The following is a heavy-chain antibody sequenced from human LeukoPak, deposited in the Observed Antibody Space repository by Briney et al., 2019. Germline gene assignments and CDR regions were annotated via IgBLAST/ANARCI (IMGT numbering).Heavy chain of an antibody. Sequence: SXTLSLTCTVSGGSISSGSYYWSWIRQPAGKGLEWIGRIYTSGSTNYNPSLKSRVTISVDKAKNQFSLKLSSVTAADTAVYYCARDLDCSGGSCYSGPWFDPWGQGTLVTVSS. V-gene: IGHV4-61*02. J-gene: IGHJ5*02. CDR3: ARDLDCSGGSCYSGPWFDP. D-gene: IGHD2-15*01. CDR2: IYTSGST. CDR1: GGSISSGSYY.